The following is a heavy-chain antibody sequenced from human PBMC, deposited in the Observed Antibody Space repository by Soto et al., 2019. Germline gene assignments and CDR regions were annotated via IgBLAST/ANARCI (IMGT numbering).Heavy chain of an antibody. CDR1: GGSISSYY. Sequence: SETLSLTCTVSGGSISSYYWSWIRQPPGKGLEWIGYIYYSGSTNYNPSLKSRVTISVDTSKNQFSLKLSSVTAADTAVYYCARFTPWTFGYWGQGTLVTVSS. D-gene: IGHD3-10*01. J-gene: IGHJ4*02. CDR2: IYYSGST. CDR3: ARFTPWTFGY. V-gene: IGHV4-59*08.